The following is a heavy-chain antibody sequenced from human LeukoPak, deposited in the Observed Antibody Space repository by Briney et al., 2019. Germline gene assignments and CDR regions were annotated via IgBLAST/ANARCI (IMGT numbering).Heavy chain of an antibody. J-gene: IGHJ6*03. CDR2: IGGSGGST. CDR1: GFTFSSYA. Sequence: GGSLRLSCAASGFTFSSYAMSWVRQAPGKGLEWVSAIGGSGGSTYYADSVKGRFTISRDNSKNTLYLQMNSLRAEDTAVYYCAKLNASYYYMDVWGKGTTVTDSS. V-gene: IGHV3-23*01. CDR3: AKLNASYYYMDV. D-gene: IGHD4/OR15-4a*01.